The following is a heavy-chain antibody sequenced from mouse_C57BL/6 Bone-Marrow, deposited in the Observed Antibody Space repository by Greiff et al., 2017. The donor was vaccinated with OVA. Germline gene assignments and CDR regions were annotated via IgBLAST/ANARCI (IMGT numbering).Heavy chain of an antibody. D-gene: IGHD1-1*01. V-gene: IGHV1-74*01. CDR2: IHPSDSDT. CDR3: ATLYGSSPHDYSMDY. CDR1: GYTFTSYW. Sequence: QVQLQQPGAELVKPGASVKVSCKASGYTFTSYWMHWVKQRPGQGLEWIGRIHPSDSDTNYNQKFKGKATLTVDKSSSTAYMQLSSLTSEDSAVYDCATLYGSSPHDYSMDYWGQGTSVTVSS. J-gene: IGHJ4*01.